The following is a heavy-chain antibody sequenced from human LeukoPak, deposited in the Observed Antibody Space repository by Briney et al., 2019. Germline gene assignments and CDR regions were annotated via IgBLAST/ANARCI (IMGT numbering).Heavy chain of an antibody. J-gene: IGHJ3*02. CDR2: ISSSSSYI. D-gene: IGHD3-22*01. V-gene: IGHV3-21*01. CDR1: GFTFSTYV. CDR3: ARIDSSGYADDAFDI. Sequence: GGSLRLSCAASGFTFSTYVMGWVRQAPGKGLEWVSSISSSSSYIYYADSVKGRFTISRDNAKNSLYLQMNSLRAEDTAVYYCARIDSSGYADDAFDIWGQGTMVTVSS.